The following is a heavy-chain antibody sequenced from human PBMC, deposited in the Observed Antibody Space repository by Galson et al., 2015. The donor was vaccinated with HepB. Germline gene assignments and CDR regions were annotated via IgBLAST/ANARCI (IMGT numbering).Heavy chain of an antibody. Sequence: CAISGDSVSSRTASWNWIRQSPSRGLEWLGRTYSRSQWYSEYSASVRGRMTISPDTSENQFSLHLSSVTPEDTAIYFCARAWTSRPSTRQTDHFDYWGQGTLVTVSS. D-gene: IGHD1-1*01. CDR2: TYSRSQWYS. J-gene: IGHJ4*02. V-gene: IGHV6-1*01. CDR1: GDSVSSRTAS. CDR3: ARAWTSRPSTRQTDHFDY.